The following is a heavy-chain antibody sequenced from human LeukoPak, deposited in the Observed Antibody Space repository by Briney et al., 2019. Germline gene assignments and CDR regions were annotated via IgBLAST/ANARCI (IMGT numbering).Heavy chain of an antibody. V-gene: IGHV3-69-1*02. CDR2: ISRRGVI. J-gene: IGHJ4*02. CDR1: GPAFFTHN. CDR3: VRVKGTYFDF. Sequence: GRSLRLSCAASGPAFFTHNFHWVRQAPGKGLVGGAFISRRGVIHYADSVTGRFTISRDNAQNSLFLQMNRPGVEDTAIYYCVRVKGTYFDFWGQGTLVTVSS. D-gene: IGHD1-1*01.